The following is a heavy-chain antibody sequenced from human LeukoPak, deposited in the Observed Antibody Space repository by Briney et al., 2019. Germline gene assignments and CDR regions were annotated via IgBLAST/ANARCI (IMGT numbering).Heavy chain of an antibody. J-gene: IGHJ6*03. CDR2: INHSGST. CDR1: GGSFSGYY. CDR3: KAVTYLPDYYYYYMDV. V-gene: IGHV4-34*01. D-gene: IGHD2-21*02. Sequence: PSETLSLTCAVYGGSFSGYYWSWIRQPPGKGVEWIGEINHSGSTNYNPSLKSRVTISVDTSKNQFSLKLSSVTAADTAVYYCKAVTYLPDYYYYYMDVWGKGTTVTVSS.